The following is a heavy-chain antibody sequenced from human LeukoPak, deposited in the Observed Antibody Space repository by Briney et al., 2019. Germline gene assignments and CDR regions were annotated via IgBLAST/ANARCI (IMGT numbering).Heavy chain of an antibody. CDR2: LSGSGGST. Sequence: GVSLRPSCAASGFTFSSYAMSWVRQAPGKGLERVSALSGSGGSTYYADSVKGRFTISRDKSKNTLYLQMDSLRAEDTAVYYCAKYRGFSGYEPSDYWGQGTLVTVSS. CDR3: AKYRGFSGYEPSDY. V-gene: IGHV3-23*01. D-gene: IGHD5-12*01. CDR1: GFTFSSYA. J-gene: IGHJ4*02.